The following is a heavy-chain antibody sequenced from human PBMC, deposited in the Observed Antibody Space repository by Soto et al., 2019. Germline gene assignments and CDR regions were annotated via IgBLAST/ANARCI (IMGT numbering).Heavy chain of an antibody. CDR2: IYSGGST. CDR1: GFTISSNY. V-gene: IGHV3-53*04. CDR3: ARTPRLYCSGGSCYSRRGAFDI. D-gene: IGHD2-15*01. J-gene: IGHJ3*02. Sequence: EVQLVESGGGLVQPGGSLRLSCAASGFTISSNYMSWVRQAPGKGLEWVSVIYSGGSTYYADSVKGRFTISRHNSKNTLYLQMNSLRAEDTAVYYCARTPRLYCSGGSCYSRRGAFDIWGQGTMVTVSS.